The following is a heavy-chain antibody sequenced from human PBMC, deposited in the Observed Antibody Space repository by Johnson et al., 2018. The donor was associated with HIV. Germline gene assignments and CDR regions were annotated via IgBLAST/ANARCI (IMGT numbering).Heavy chain of an antibody. CDR3: ERGEQWLVPDSEDAFDI. V-gene: IGHV3-13*01. CDR1: GFTFSSYD. Sequence: EVQLVESGGGLVQPGGSLRLSCAASGFTFSSYDMHWVRQATGKGLEWVSAIGTAGDTYYPGSVKGRFTISRENAKNSLYLQMNSLRAGDTAVYYCERGEQWLVPDSEDAFDIWGQGTMVTVSS. D-gene: IGHD6-19*01. J-gene: IGHJ3*02. CDR2: IGTAGDT.